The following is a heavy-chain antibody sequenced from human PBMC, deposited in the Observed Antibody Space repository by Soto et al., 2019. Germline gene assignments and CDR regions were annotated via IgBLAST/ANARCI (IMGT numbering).Heavy chain of an antibody. J-gene: IGHJ4*02. V-gene: IGHV4-4*02. D-gene: IGHD3-10*01. CDR3: ARDGLYYYGSGSYSLGY. CDR1: GGSISSSNW. CDR2: IYHSGST. Sequence: PSETLSLTCAVSGGSISSSNWWSWVRQPPGKGLEWIGEIYHSGSTNYNPSLKSRVTISVDKSKNQFSLKLSSVTAADTAVYYCARDGLYYYGSGSYSLGYWGQGTLVTV.